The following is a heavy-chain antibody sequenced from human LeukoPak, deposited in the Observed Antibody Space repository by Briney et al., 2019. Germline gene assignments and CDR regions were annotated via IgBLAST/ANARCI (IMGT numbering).Heavy chain of an antibody. CDR2: INHSGST. V-gene: IGHV4-34*01. Sequence: SETLSLTCAVYGGSFSSYYWSWIRQPPGKWLEWIGEINHSGSTNYNPSLKSRVTISVDTSKNQFSLKLSSVTAADTAVYYCAKKDRGNSGYYYYYMDVWGKGTTVTVSS. CDR3: AKKDRGNSGYYYYYMDV. J-gene: IGHJ6*03. CDR1: GGSFSSYY. D-gene: IGHD5-12*01.